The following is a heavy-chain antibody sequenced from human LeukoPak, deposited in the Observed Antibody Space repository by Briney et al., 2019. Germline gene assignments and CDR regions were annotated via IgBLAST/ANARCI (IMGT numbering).Heavy chain of an antibody. CDR2: LSWNTGGI. CDR1: GFTFADYA. V-gene: IGHV3-9*01. Sequence: PSRSLRLSCAASGFTFADYAMHWVRQSPGKALEWVSGLSWNTGGIGYAESVKGRFTVSRDNAKNSLYLQMNSLRAEDTAFYYCAKSYSSAYYSSFDYWGQGTLVTVSS. CDR3: AKSYSSAYYSSFDY. J-gene: IGHJ4*02. D-gene: IGHD3-22*01.